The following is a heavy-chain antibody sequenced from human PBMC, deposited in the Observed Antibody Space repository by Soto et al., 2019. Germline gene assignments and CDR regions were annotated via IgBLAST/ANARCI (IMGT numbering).Heavy chain of an antibody. J-gene: IGHJ4*02. D-gene: IGHD6-19*01. CDR3: ARDRGIAVAGTFGY. CDR1: GYTFTSYG. V-gene: IGHV1-18*01. Sequence: GASVKVSCKASGYTFTSYGISWVRQAPGQGLEWMGWISAYNGNTNYAQKLQGRVTMTTDTSTSTAYMELRSLRSDDTAVYYCARDRGIAVAGTFGYWGQGTLVTVSS. CDR2: ISAYNGNT.